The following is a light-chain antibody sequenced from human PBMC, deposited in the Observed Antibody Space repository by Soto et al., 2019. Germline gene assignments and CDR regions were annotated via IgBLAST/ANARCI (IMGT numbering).Light chain of an antibody. J-gene: IGLJ2*01. Sequence: QSVLTQPASGSGSPGQSITISCTGTRSDIGAYNFVSWYQQHPGKAPKLILYDVNIRPSGVSYRFSGSKSGNTASLTISGLQAEDEADYYCTSWTTSTTMIFGGGTRVTVL. CDR2: DVN. CDR1: RSDIGAYNF. CDR3: TSWTTSTTMI. V-gene: IGLV2-14*03.